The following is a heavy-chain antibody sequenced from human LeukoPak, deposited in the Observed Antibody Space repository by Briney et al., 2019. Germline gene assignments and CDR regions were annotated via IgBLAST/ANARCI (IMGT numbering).Heavy chain of an antibody. CDR1: GGSFSGYY. D-gene: IGHD3-3*01. CDR2: INHSGST. J-gene: IGHJ4*02. V-gene: IGHV4-34*01. Sequence: PSETLSLTCAVYGGSFSGYYWSWIRQPPGKGLEWIGEINHSGSTNYNPSLKSRVTISVDTSKNQFSLKLSSVTAADTAVYYCARVGESAGDDFWSGYLDYWGQGTLVTVSS. CDR3: ARVGESAGDDFWSGYLDY.